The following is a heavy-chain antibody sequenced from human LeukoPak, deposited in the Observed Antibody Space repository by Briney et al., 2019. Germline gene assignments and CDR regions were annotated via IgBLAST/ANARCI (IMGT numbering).Heavy chain of an antibody. CDR3: ARARGGYDLDY. CDR1: GFTFSSYG. V-gene: IGHV3-30*03. Sequence: GRSLRLSCAASGFTFSSYGMHWVRQAPGKGLEWVAVISYDGSNKYYADSVKGRFTISRDNSKNTLYLQMNSLRVEDTAVYYCARARGGYDLDYWGQGTLVTVSS. CDR2: ISYDGSNK. D-gene: IGHD5-12*01. J-gene: IGHJ4*02.